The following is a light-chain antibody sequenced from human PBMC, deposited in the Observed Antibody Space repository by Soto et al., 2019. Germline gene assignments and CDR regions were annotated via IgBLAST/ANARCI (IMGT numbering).Light chain of an antibody. CDR3: CSYAAISTYV. J-gene: IGLJ1*01. CDR1: SSDVGSYNL. Sequence: SALTQPASVSGSPGQSIAISCTGTSSDVGSYNLVSWYQQHPGKAPKLIIYEVSKRPSGVSNRFSGSKSGNTASLTISGLQAEYEADYYCCSYAAISTYVFGTGTKVTVL. CDR2: EVS. V-gene: IGLV2-23*02.